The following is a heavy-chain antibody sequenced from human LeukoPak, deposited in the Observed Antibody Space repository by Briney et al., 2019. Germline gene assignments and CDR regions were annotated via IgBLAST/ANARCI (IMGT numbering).Heavy chain of an antibody. CDR2: IKEDGSAQ. CDR1: GFTFRSYT. D-gene: IGHD2-15*01. Sequence: GGSLRLSCAASGFTFRSYTMNWVRQAPGKGLEWVAHIKEDGSAQNYIDSVKGRFTISRDNAKNSLFLQMNSVRAEDTAIYYCARDLGWFHFDSWGQGTLVTVSS. V-gene: IGHV3-7*01. CDR3: ARDLGWFHFDS. J-gene: IGHJ4*02.